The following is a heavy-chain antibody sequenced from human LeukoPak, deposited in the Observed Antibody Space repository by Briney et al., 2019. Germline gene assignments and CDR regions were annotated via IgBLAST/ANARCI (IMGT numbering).Heavy chain of an antibody. J-gene: IGHJ6*03. CDR1: GFTFSSYG. CDR2: ISGSGGST. V-gene: IGHV3-23*01. D-gene: IGHD1-7*01. CDR3: AKRRGLELLYYYYMDV. Sequence: GALRLSCAASGFTFSSYGMSWVRQAPGKGLEWVSAISGSGGSTFYADSVRGRFTISRDNSKNTLYLQMNSLRAEDTAVYYCAKRRGLELLYYYYMDVWGKGTTVTVSS.